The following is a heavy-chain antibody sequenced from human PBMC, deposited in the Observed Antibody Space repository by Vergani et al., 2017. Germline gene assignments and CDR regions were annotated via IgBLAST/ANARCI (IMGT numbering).Heavy chain of an antibody. D-gene: IGHD6-6*01. V-gene: IGHV3-30-3*01. Sequence: QVQLVESGGGVVQPGRSLRLSCAASGFTFSSYAMHWVRQAPGKGLEWVAVISYDGSNKYYADSVKGRFTISRDNSKNTLYLQMNSLRAEDTAVYYCARDRLAARFYYYYYYMDVWGKWTTVTVSS. CDR2: ISYDGSNK. CDR3: ARDRLAARFYYYYYYMDV. CDR1: GFTFSSYA. J-gene: IGHJ6*03.